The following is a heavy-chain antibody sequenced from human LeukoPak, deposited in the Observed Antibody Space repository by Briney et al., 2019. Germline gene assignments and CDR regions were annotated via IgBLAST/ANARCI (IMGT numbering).Heavy chain of an antibody. J-gene: IGHJ5*02. CDR3: ARGGLTGTTSYHWFDP. CDR2: INPNSGGT. D-gene: IGHD1-20*01. V-gene: IGHV1-2*02. CDR1: GYTFTSYD. Sequence: ASVKVSCKASGYTFTSYDINWVRQATGQGLEWMGWINPNSGGTNYAQKFQGRVTMTRDTSISTAYMELSRLRFDDTAVYYCARGGLTGTTSYHWFDPWGQGTLITVSS.